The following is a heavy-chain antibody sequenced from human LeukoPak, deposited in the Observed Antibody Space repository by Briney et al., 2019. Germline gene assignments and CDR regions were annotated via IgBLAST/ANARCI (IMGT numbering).Heavy chain of an antibody. J-gene: IGHJ4*02. CDR2: TSASGNT. CDR1: GGSLPNYY. Sequence: PSETLSLTCAVSGGSLPNYYWSWIRQPPGKGLEWIWRTSASGNTNYNPSLKRRGTTSADASKKQFSLKLTSVTAADTAVYYCAREATMAVWGQGTLVTVSS. V-gene: IGHV4-4*07. CDR3: AREATMAV. D-gene: IGHD3-10*01.